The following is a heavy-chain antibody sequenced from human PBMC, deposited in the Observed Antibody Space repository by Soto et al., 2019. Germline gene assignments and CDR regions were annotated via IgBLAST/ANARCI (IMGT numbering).Heavy chain of an antibody. V-gene: IGHV4-31*03. CDR2: IYYSGST. CDR1: GGSISSGGYY. J-gene: IGHJ5*02. CDR3: ARYGELDDFWSGDERFDP. D-gene: IGHD3-3*01. Sequence: SETLSLTCTVSGGSISSGGYYWSWIRQHPGKGLEWIGYIYYSGSTYYNPSLKSRVTISVDTSKNQFSLKLSSVAAADTAAYYCARYGELDDFWSGDERFDPWGQGTLVTVPS.